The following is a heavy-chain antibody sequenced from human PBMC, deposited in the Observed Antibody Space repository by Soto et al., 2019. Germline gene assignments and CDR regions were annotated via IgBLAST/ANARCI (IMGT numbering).Heavy chain of an antibody. CDR2: IIPIFGTA. CDR3: AREPRGGIGAPEV. D-gene: IGHD2-21*01. J-gene: IGHJ4*02. Sequence: SVKVSCKASGGTFSSYAISWVRQAPGQGLEWMGGIIPIFGTANYAQKFQGRVTITADESTSTAYMELSSLRSEDTAVYYCAREPRGGIGAPEVWGQGTLVTVSS. CDR1: GGTFSSYA. V-gene: IGHV1-69*13.